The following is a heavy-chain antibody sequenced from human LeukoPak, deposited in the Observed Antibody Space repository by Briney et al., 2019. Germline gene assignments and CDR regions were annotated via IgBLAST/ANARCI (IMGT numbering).Heavy chain of an antibody. CDR2: INPSGGST. J-gene: IGHJ4*02. D-gene: IGHD3-3*01. Sequence: GSSVKVSCKASGYTFTSYYMHWVRQAPGQGLEWMGIINPSGGSTSYAQKFQGRVTMTRDTSTSTVYMELSSLRSEDTAVYYCVRDLRIGTNDFWSGTFDYWGQGTLSPSPQ. V-gene: IGHV1-46*01. CDR3: VRDLRIGTNDFWSGTFDY. CDR1: GYTFTSYY.